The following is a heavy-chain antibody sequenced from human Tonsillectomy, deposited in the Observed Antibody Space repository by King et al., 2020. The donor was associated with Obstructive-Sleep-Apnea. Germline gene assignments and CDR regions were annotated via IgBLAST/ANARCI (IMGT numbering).Heavy chain of an antibody. J-gene: IGHJ3*02. CDR2: IYYSGST. CDR3: ARLCGGDCDGAFDI. CDR1: GGSISSYY. Sequence: QLQLQESGPGLVKPSETLSLTGTVSGGSISSYYWSWIRQPPGKGLEWIGYIYYSGSTNYNPSLKSRVTITVDTSKNQFSLKLSSGTAADTAVYYCARLCGGDCDGAFDIWGQGTMVTVSS. V-gene: IGHV4-59*08. D-gene: IGHD2-21*02.